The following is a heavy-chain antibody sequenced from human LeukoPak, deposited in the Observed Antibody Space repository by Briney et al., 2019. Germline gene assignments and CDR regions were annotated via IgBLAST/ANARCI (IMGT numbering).Heavy chain of an antibody. CDR1: GFTFSNAW. CDR3: TTDRRYCSSSSCTPLDY. CDR2: IKSKTDGGTT. Sequence: PGGSLRLSCAASGFTFSNAWMSWVRQAPGKGLEWVGRIKSKTDGGTTDYAAPVKGRFTISRDDSKNTLYLQMNSLKTEDTAVYYCTTDRRYCSSSSCTPLDYWGQGTLVTVSS. V-gene: IGHV3-15*01. J-gene: IGHJ4*02. D-gene: IGHD2-2*01.